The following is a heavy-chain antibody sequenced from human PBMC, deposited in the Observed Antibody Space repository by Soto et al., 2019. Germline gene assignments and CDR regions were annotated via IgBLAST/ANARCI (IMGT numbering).Heavy chain of an antibody. J-gene: IGHJ4*02. CDR1: GYTFTGYD. Sequence: QAQLVQSGAEVKKPGASVKVSCKASGYTFTGYDINWVRQATGQGLEWMGWMNPNSGNTGYAQNFQGRVTMTRDNSKTTAYMELTSLRDHDSAVYYCAGEKVGTTGIDFWGQGTLVTVSS. CDR2: MNPNSGNT. CDR3: AGEKVGTTGIDF. D-gene: IGHD1-26*01. V-gene: IGHV1-8*01.